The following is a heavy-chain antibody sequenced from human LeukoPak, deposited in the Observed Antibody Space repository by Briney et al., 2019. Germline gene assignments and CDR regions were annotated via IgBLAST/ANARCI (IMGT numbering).Heavy chain of an antibody. CDR2: IKEDGSEK. V-gene: IGHV3-7*01. CDR3: ARVLGAGYMDV. J-gene: IGHJ6*03. Sequence: GGSLRLSCAASGFTFSNYWMTWVRQTPGKGLEWVANIKEDGSEKYYADSVKGRFTLSRDNAKNSLSLQMNSLRADDTAVYYCARVLGAGYMDVWGKGTTVTISS. CDR1: GFTFSNYW. D-gene: IGHD3-16*01.